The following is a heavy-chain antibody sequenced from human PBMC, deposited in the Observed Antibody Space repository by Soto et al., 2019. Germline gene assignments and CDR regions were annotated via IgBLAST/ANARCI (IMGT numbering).Heavy chain of an antibody. V-gene: IGHV3-23*01. Sequence: HPGGSLRLSCAASGFTFRSYAMSWVRQAPGKGLEWVSGISGSGISTHCADSVKGRFTVSRDNSKNTLYLQMNSLRAEDTAVYNCAKEPVGPDWYFDLWGRGTLVTVSS. CDR1: GFTFRSYA. J-gene: IGHJ2*01. CDR3: AKEPVGPDWYFDL. CDR2: ISGSGIST.